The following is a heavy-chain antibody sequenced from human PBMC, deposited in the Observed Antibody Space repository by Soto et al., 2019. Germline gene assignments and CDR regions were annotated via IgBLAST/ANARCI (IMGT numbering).Heavy chain of an antibody. CDR1: GYTFTSYG. CDR2: ISAYNGNT. CDR3: ATRDCSGGSCRNWFDP. J-gene: IGHJ5*02. D-gene: IGHD2-15*01. V-gene: IGHV1-18*01. Sequence: ASVKVSCKASGYTFTSYGISWVRQAPGQGLEWMGWISAYNGNTNYAQKLQGRVTMTTDTSTSTAYMELRSLRSDDTAVYYCATRDCSGGSCRNWFDPWGQGTLVTVSS.